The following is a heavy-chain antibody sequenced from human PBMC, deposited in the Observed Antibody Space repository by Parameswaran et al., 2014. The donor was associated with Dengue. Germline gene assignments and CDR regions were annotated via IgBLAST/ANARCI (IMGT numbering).Heavy chain of an antibody. CDR2: IYYSGST. CDR1: AISSA. CDR3: ASSPHLHYDFWSGYRHSPYYYYGMDV. D-gene: IGHD3-3*01. V-gene: IGHV4-59*01. Sequence: AISSARWIRQPPGKGLEWIGYIYYSGSTNYNPSLKSRVTISVDTSKNQFSLKLSSVTAADTAVYYCASSPHLHYDFWSGYRHSPYYYYGMDVWGQGTTVTVSS. J-gene: IGHJ6*02.